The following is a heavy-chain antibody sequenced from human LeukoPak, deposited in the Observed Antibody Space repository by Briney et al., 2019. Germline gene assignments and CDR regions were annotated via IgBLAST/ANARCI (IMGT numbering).Heavy chain of an antibody. CDR3: AKDKYYYGSGLFDY. J-gene: IGHJ4*02. D-gene: IGHD3-10*01. Sequence: PGGSLRLSCAASGFTFSSYGMSWVRQAPGKGLEWVSAISGSGGSTNYADSVKGRFTISRDNSKNTLYLQMNSLRAEDTAVYYCAKDKYYYGSGLFDYWGQGTLVTVSS. CDR1: GFTFSSYG. CDR2: ISGSGGST. V-gene: IGHV3-23*01.